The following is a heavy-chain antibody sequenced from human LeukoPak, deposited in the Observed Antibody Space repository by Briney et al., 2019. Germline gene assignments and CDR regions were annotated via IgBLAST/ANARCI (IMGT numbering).Heavy chain of an antibody. Sequence: GESLNISWQGSGYRFTSYWISGVRQMPGKGLEWMGRIDPSDSHTTYSPSFQGHVTISADKSISTAYLQWSSMKASDTAMYYCARHVYCSSTSCYAAFDIWGQGRMVTVSS. CDR1: GYRFTSYW. CDR3: ARHVYCSSTSCYAAFDI. V-gene: IGHV5-10-1*01. CDR2: IDPSDSHT. D-gene: IGHD2-2*01. J-gene: IGHJ3*02.